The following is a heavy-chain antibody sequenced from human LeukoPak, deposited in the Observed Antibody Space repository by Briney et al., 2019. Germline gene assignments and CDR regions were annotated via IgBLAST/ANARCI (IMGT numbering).Heavy chain of an antibody. Sequence: GASVKVSCKASGYTFTGYYMHWVRQAPGQGLEWMGWINPNSGGTNYAQKFQGRVTMTRDTSISTAYMQLSRLRSDDTAVYYCARVDGDFYYFDYWGQGTLVTVSS. CDR2: INPNSGGT. CDR1: GYTFTGYY. J-gene: IGHJ4*02. CDR3: ARVDGDFYYFDY. D-gene: IGHD2-21*02. V-gene: IGHV1-2*02.